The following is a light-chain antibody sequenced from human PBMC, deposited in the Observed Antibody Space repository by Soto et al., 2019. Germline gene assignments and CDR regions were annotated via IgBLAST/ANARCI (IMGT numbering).Light chain of an antibody. CDR1: QDISRW. CDR2: DVS. J-gene: IGKJ2*03. CDR3: QQYNAYYS. Sequence: DIQMTQSPPTLPASAGDRVTITCRASQDISRWLAWYQQKPGKAPELLIYDVSTLQSGVPSRCRGTGSGTECTLTIGGLQPEDFATYYCQQYNAYYSLGQGTKVEIK. V-gene: IGKV1-5*01.